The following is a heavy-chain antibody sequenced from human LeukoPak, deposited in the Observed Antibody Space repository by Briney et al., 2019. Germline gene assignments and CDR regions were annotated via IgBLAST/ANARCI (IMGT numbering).Heavy chain of an antibody. CDR3: ARRAGGYSHPYDY. Sequence: GGSLRLSCAASGFTFSTYGMSWVRQAPGKGLEWVSSISTSSIYIYYADSLKGRFTISRDNAKNSLYLQVNSLRAEDTAVYYCARRAGGYSHPYDYWGQGILVTVSS. J-gene: IGHJ4*02. V-gene: IGHV3-21*01. CDR2: ISTSSIYI. CDR1: GFTFSTYG. D-gene: IGHD4-23*01.